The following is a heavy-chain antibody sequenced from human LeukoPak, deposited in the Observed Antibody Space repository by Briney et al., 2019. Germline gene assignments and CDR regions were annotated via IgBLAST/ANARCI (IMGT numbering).Heavy chain of an antibody. CDR3: ARDLSGYFDY. Sequence: GGSLRLSCAASGFTFSSYSMNWVRQAPGKGLEWVSYISSSSSYIYYADSVKGRFTISRDNAKNSLYLQMNSLRAEDTAVYYCARDLSGYFDYWGQGTLVTVSS. D-gene: IGHD3-10*01. CDR2: ISSSSSYI. CDR1: GFTFSSYS. V-gene: IGHV3-21*05. J-gene: IGHJ4*02.